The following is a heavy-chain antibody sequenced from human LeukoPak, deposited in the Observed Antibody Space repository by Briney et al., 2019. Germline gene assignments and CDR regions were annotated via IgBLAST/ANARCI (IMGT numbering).Heavy chain of an antibody. Sequence: GGSLRLSCAASGFTFSSYSMHWVRQAPGKGLEWVSGISGSGDNTYYADSVKGRFTISRDNSKNTLYVQVNSLGTEDTAAYYCAKGSYYDSSGSFYFDYWGQGTLVTVSS. D-gene: IGHD3-22*01. CDR1: GFTFSSYS. J-gene: IGHJ4*02. CDR2: ISGSGDNT. CDR3: AKGSYYDSSGSFYFDY. V-gene: IGHV3-23*01.